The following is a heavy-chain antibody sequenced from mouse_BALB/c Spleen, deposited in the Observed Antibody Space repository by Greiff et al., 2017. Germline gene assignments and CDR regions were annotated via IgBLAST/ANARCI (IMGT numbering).Heavy chain of an antibody. J-gene: IGHJ4*01. V-gene: IGHV5-12-2*01. Sequence: EVQGVESGGGLVQPGGSLKLSCAASGFTFSSYTMSWVRQTPEKRLEWVAYISNGGGSTYYPDTVKGRFTISRDNAKNTLYLQMSSLKSEDTAMYYCARHVGLYYYGSYAMDYWGQGTSVTVSS. CDR3: ARHVGLYYYGSYAMDY. CDR2: ISNGGGST. CDR1: GFTFSSYT. D-gene: IGHD1-1*01.